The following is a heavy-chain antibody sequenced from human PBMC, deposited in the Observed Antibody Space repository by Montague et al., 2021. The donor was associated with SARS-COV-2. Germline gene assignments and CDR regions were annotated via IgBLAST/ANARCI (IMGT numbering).Heavy chain of an antibody. J-gene: IGHJ4*02. CDR2: TYYRSKWYN. V-gene: IGHV6-1*01. CDR3: ARGGSWLYYFDY. D-gene: IGHD6-13*01. CDR1: GDSVSSNSAA. Sequence: CAISGDSVSSNSAAWNWLRQSPSRGREWLGRTYYRSKWYNDYAVSVKSRRTINPDTSKNQFSLQLNSVTPEDTAVYYCARGGSWLYYFDYWGQGTLVTVSS.